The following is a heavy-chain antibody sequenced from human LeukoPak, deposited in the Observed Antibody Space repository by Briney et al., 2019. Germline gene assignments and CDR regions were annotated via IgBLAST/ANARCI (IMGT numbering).Heavy chain of an antibody. D-gene: IGHD6-6*01. J-gene: IGHJ5*02. Sequence: SETLSLTCTVSGGSISGYYWSWIRQPPGKGLEFIGFVYYGGSTYYNPSLKSRVTISVDTSKNQFSLKLNSVTAADTAVYYCARVWQLDSHYNWFDPWGQGTLVTVSS. CDR1: GGSISGYY. V-gene: IGHV4-59*01. CDR2: VYYGGST. CDR3: ARVWQLDSHYNWFDP.